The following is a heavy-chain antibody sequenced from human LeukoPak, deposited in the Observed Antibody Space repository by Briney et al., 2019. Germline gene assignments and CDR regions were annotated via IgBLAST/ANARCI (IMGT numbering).Heavy chain of an antibody. D-gene: IGHD6-13*01. V-gene: IGHV4-39*07. Sequence: PSETLSLTCTVSGGSISSGGYYWSWIRQPPGKGLEWIGEINHSGSTNYNPSLKSRVTISVDTSKNQFSLKLSSVTAADTAVYYCAGLPVSIAAAGRIDYWGQGTLVTVSS. CDR1: GGSISSGGYY. J-gene: IGHJ4*02. CDR3: AGLPVSIAAAGRIDY. CDR2: INHSGST.